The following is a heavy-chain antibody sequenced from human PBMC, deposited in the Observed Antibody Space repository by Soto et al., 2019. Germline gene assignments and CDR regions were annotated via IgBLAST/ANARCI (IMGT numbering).Heavy chain of an antibody. Sequence: TLETLCLTCSVSGASVSDGYVSWIRQPPGKGLEWIGFMYFGGSFNYNPSLTSRVTLSVETSKNQFSMRVTSVAAADTAVYYCARSYYDSTGFAVDPWGQGTLVTVSS. CDR3: ARSYYDSTGFAVDP. D-gene: IGHD3-22*01. V-gene: IGHV4-59*02. J-gene: IGHJ5*02. CDR1: GASVSDGY. CDR2: MYFGGSF.